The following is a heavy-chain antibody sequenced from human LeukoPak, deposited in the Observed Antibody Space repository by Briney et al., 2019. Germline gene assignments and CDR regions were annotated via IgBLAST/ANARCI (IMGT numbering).Heavy chain of an antibody. CDR3: ARGSLFGVDEEYNWFDP. CDR2: INPNSGGT. Sequence: ASVKVSCKASGYTFTGYYMHWVRQAPGQGLEWMGWINPNSGGTNYAQKFQGRVTMTRDTSISTAYMELSRLRSDDTAVYYCARGSLFGVDEEYNWFDPWGQGTLVTVSS. D-gene: IGHD3-3*01. J-gene: IGHJ5*02. V-gene: IGHV1-2*02. CDR1: GYTFTGYY.